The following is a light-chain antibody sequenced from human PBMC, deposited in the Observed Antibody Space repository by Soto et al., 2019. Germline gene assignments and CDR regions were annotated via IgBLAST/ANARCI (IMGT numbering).Light chain of an antibody. CDR2: ASS. CDR1: QTVKTY. CDR3: RNTYTTPGT. Sequence: DVQMTQSPSSLSASVGDSVTITCRSSQTVKTYLNWYQHKPGKAPQLLTYASSLLQTGVASRFSGSGSGTYFSLNISSLQPEDFATYYLRNTYTTPGTFGQGTKVEIK. J-gene: IGKJ1*01. V-gene: IGKV1-39*01.